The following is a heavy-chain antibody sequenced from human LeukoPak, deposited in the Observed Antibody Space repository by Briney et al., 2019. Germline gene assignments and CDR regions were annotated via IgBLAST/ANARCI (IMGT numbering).Heavy chain of an antibody. CDR1: GYTFISYA. CDR2: INPVFGTV. CDR3: ARGVNGPDYYYYYMDV. Sequence: AAVKVSCKASGYTFISYAITWVRQAPGQGLEWMGGINPVFGTVYYAQNSQGRVTITADKSTSTAYMELSSLRFEDTAVYYCARGVNGPDYYYYYMDVWGKGTTVTVSS. J-gene: IGHJ6*03. D-gene: IGHD2-8*01. V-gene: IGHV1-69*06.